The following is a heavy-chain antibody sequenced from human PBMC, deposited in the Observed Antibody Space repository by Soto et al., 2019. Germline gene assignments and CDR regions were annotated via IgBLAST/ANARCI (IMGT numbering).Heavy chain of an antibody. J-gene: IGHJ6*02. CDR1: GFSLSTSGVG. D-gene: IGHD2-21*02. CDR2: IYWDDDK. CDR3: IQSRCGGDCLQSYASHYYYGMDV. V-gene: IGHV2-5*05. Sequence: QITLKESGPTLVKPTQTLTLTCTFSGFSLSTSGVGVGWIRQPPGKALEWLALIYWDDDKRYGPSLRSRLTINKDTSKNQVVLTMTNMDPVDTATYYCIQSRCGGDCLQSYASHYYYGMDVWGQGTTVTVSS.